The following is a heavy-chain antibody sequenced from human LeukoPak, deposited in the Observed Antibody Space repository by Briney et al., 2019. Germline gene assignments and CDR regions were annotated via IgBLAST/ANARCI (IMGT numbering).Heavy chain of an antibody. CDR2: IIPMFDTA. J-gene: IGHJ4*02. D-gene: IGHD5-12*01. CDR1: GGTFSSYA. Sequence: GASVKVSCKASGGTFSSYAISWVRQAPGQGLEWMGGIIPMFDTANYAQKFQDRVTINADKSTSTAYMQLSSLRSEDTAVYYCASRSPHTGYDLYDYWGQGTLVTVSS. V-gene: IGHV1-69*06. CDR3: ASRSPHTGYDLYDY.